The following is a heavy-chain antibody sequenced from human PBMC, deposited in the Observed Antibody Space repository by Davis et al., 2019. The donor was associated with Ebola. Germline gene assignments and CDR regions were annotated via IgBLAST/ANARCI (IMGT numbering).Heavy chain of an antibody. J-gene: IGHJ6*02. D-gene: IGHD2-8*02. CDR1: GFTFSSYW. Sequence: PGGSLRLSCAASGFTFSSYWMHWVRQAPGKGLVWVPRINSHVSSTIYADSVKGRFTISRDNAKNTLYLQMNSLRAEDTAVYYCARDGTDPGALYYYYGMDVWGQGTTVTVSS. V-gene: IGHV3-74*01. CDR3: ARDGTDPGALYYYYGMDV. CDR2: INSHVSST.